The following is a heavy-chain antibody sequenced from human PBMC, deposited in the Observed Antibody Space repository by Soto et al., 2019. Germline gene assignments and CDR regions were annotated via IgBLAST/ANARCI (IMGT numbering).Heavy chain of an antibody. V-gene: IGHV1-18*04. CDR2: ISAYNGNT. CDR3: ARISGGYKGYYGMDV. CDR1: GYTFTSYG. J-gene: IGHJ6*02. D-gene: IGHD5-12*01. Sequence: ASVKVSCKASGYTFTSYGISWVRQAPGQGLEWMGWISAYNGNTNYAQKLQGRVTMTTDTSTSTAYMELRSPRSDDTAVYYCARISGGYKGYYGMDVWGQGTTVTVSS.